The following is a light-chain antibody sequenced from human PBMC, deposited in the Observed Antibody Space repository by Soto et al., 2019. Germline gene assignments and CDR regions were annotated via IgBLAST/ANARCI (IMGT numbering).Light chain of an antibody. CDR1: HDVDIY. CDR3: QQRKYWPPLT. V-gene: IGKV3-11*01. CDR2: VAS. J-gene: IGKJ5*01. Sequence: EAVLTQSPATLSLSPGETATLSSRASHDVDIYLAWYQQRPGHAPRLLIYVASNRATGIPTSFSGSGSGTDFTRTISSLEPEDVTVYYCQQRKYWPPLTFGQGTRLEIK.